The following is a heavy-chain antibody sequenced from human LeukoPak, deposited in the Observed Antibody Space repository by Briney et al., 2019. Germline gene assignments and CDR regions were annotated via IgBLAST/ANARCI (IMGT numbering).Heavy chain of an antibody. J-gene: IGHJ4*02. Sequence: PSETLSLTCTVSGGSISRYYWSWIRQPPGKGLEWMGYMYYSVTINYNPSLKSRVTISVDTYKNQFSLKLSSVTAADTAMYYCARAWDNDYFDYWGQGTLVTVSS. D-gene: IGHD1-26*01. CDR2: MYYSVTI. CDR1: GGSISRYY. V-gene: IGHV4-59*01. CDR3: ARAWDNDYFDY.